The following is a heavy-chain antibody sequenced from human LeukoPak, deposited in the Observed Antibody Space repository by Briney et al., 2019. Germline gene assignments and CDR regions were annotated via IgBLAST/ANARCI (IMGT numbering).Heavy chain of an antibody. J-gene: IGHJ6*02. V-gene: IGHV4-34*01. Sequence: SETLSLTCAAYGGSFSGYYWSWIRRTPGKGLEWIGEIDNSGSTNYNPSLKSRVIISADTSKNQFSLNLSSVTAADTAVYYCVVKYYIDDMDFWGQGTTVTVSS. CDR1: GGSFSGYY. CDR2: IDNSGST. CDR3: VVKYYIDDMDF.